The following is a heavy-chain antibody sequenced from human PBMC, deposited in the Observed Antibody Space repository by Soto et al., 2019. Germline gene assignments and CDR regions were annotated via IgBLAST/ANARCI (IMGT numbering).Heavy chain of an antibody. J-gene: IGHJ3*02. CDR2: ISSSSSYI. D-gene: IGHD2-15*01. CDR1: GFTFSRYS. V-gene: IGHV3-21*01. CDR3: ARAQDTEGGSRAFDI. Sequence: EVQLVESGGGLVKPGGSLRLSCAASGFTFSRYSMNWVRQAPGKGLEWVSSISSSSSYIYYADSVKGRFTISRDNAKNSLYLQMNSLRAEDTAVYYCARAQDTEGGSRAFDICGQGTMVTVSS.